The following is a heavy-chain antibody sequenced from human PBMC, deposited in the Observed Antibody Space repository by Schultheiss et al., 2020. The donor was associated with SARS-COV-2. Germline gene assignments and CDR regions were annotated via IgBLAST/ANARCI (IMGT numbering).Heavy chain of an antibody. Sequence: GGSLRLSCAASGFTFSSYWMTWVRQAPGKGLVWVSRINSDGSSTSYADSVKGRFTISRDNSKNTLYLQMNSLRAEDTAVYYCAKEVLSDSSRAFDPWGQGTLVTVSS. CDR1: GFTFSSYW. V-gene: IGHV3-74*01. CDR2: INSDGSST. CDR3: AKEVLSDSSRAFDP. J-gene: IGHJ5*02. D-gene: IGHD6-6*01.